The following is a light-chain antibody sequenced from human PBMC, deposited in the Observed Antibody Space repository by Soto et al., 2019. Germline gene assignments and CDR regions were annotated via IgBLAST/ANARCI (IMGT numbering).Light chain of an antibody. CDR3: QSYQSGNVV. V-gene: IGLV6-57*04. Sequence: NFMLTQPHSVSDSPGKPVTISCTRSSGSIASNYVQWYQQRPGSAPTPVIYEDNERPSGVPDRFSGSIDSSSNSASLTITGLKTDDEADYYCQSYQSGNVVFGGGTKLTVL. J-gene: IGLJ2*01. CDR2: EDN. CDR1: SGSIASNY.